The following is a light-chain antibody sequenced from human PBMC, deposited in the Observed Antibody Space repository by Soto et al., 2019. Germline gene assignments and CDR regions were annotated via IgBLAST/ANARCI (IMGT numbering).Light chain of an antibody. Sequence: QSVLTQPPSASGSPGQSVTISCTGTSSDVGGSNLVSWYQQHPGKAPKLMIYEVSKRPSGVPDRFSGSKSGNTASLTVSGLQGEDEAAYYCSSHAGNNNWGVFGGGTKVTVL. CDR3: SSHAGNNNWGV. V-gene: IGLV2-8*01. CDR2: EVS. CDR1: SSDVGGSNL. J-gene: IGLJ3*02.